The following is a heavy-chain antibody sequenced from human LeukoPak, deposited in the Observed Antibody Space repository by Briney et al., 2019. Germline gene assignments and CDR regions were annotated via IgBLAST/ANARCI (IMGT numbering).Heavy chain of an antibody. V-gene: IGHV4-31*03. CDR2: IYYSGST. CDR1: GGSISSGGYY. D-gene: IGHD2-15*01. CDR3: ARWRYCSGGSCYPTYYFDY. J-gene: IGHJ4*02. Sequence: SQTLSLTCTVSGGSISSGGYYWSWIRQHPGKGLEWIGYIYYSGSTYYNPSLKSRVTISVDTSKNQFSLKLSSVTAADTAVCYCARWRYCSGGSCYPTYYFDYWGQGTLVTVSS.